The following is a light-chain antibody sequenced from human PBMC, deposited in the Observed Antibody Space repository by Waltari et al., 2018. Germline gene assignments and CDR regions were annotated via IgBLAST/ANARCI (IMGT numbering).Light chain of an antibody. CDR1: SSDFPNYNP. V-gene: IGLV2-23*01. J-gene: IGLJ3*02. Sequence: QSALTQPASVSGSPGQSIPISCTGISSDFPNYNPFSWYQQPPGEPPKLIIYADIKRPSGVSNRFSGSKSGDTASLTISGLQAEDESDYYCCSYAGVSTWVFGGGTKVTVL. CDR2: ADI. CDR3: CSYAGVSTWV.